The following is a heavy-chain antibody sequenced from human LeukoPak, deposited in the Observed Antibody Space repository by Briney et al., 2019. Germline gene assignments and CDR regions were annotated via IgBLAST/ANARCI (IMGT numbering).Heavy chain of an antibody. CDR3: ARASYTGFDLHFDQ. Sequence: GGSLTLSCSASGFTFSGREMAWVRQAPGKGLEWLSYMSKNGKTILHADSVKGRFTISRDNAKNSLYLQMDSLRAEDTAFYYCARASYTGFDLHFDQWGQGTLATVSS. D-gene: IGHD5-12*01. J-gene: IGHJ4*02. CDR2: MSKNGKTI. V-gene: IGHV3-48*03. CDR1: GFTFSGRE.